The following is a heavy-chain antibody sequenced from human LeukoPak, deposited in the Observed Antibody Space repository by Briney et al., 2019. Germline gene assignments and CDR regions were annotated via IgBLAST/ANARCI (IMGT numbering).Heavy chain of an antibody. CDR2: ISIYNGNT. D-gene: IGHD3-3*02. CDR3: ASPRKGAFFADSGSI. V-gene: IGHV1-18*01. J-gene: IGHJ6*04. CDR1: AYTNPYYG. Sequence: ASVKVSCTTAAYTNPYYGVNWVRQAPGQGLEWMGWISIYNGNTQYAHKFQGRVTLTTDTSTNTVYMDLTSLRSDDTAVYYCASPRKGAFFADSGSIRGKETSVTVSS.